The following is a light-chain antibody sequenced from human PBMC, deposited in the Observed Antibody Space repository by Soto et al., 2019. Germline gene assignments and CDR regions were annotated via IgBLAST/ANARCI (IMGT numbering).Light chain of an antibody. CDR3: QQYNSYPRT. J-gene: IGKJ1*01. V-gene: IGKV1-5*01. CDR1: QSISSW. CDR2: DAS. Sequence: DIQMTQSPSSLSGSVGDRVTITCRASQSISSWLAWYQQKPGKAPKLLIYDASSLESGVPSRFSGSGSGTEFTLTISCLQPEDFATYYCQQYNSYPRTFGQGTKVDIK.